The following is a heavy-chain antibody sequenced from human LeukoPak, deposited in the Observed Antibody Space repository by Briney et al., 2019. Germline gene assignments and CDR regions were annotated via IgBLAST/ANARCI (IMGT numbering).Heavy chain of an antibody. Sequence: PSETLSLTCAVYGGSFSGYYWSWIRQPPGKGLEWIGEINHSGSTNYNPSLKSRVTISVDTSKNQFSLKLSSVTAADTAVYYCARVQGSVVPAATPFDHWGQGTLVTVSS. CDR1: GGSFSGYY. CDR3: ARVQGSVVPAATPFDH. V-gene: IGHV4-34*01. D-gene: IGHD2-2*01. J-gene: IGHJ4*02. CDR2: INHSGST.